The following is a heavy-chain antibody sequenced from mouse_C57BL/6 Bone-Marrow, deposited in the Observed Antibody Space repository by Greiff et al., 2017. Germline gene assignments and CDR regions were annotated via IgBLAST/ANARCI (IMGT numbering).Heavy chain of an antibody. V-gene: IGHV5-6*01. D-gene: IGHD2-4*01. CDR2: ISSGGSYT. Sequence: EVQLVESGGDLVKPGGSLKLSCAASGFTFSSYGMSWVRQTPDKRLEWVANISSGGSYTYYPDSVKGRFTISRDNAKNTLYLQMGSLKSEDTAMYDCAIFYYDCDLFAYWGQGTPVTVSA. CDR1: GFTFSSYG. J-gene: IGHJ3*01. CDR3: AIFYYDCDLFAY.